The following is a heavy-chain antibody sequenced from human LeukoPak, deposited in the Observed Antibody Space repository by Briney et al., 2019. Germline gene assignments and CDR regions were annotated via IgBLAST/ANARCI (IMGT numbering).Heavy chain of an antibody. CDR2: IYTSGST. Sequence: SETLSLTCTVSGGSISSCYWSWIRQPAGKGLEWIGRIYTSGSTNYNPSLKSRVTMSVDTSKNQFSLKLSSVTAADTAVYYCARDSGDIVVVPAAQDAFDIWGQGTMVTVSS. CDR1: GGSISSCY. V-gene: IGHV4-4*07. J-gene: IGHJ3*02. D-gene: IGHD2-2*01. CDR3: ARDSGDIVVVPAAQDAFDI.